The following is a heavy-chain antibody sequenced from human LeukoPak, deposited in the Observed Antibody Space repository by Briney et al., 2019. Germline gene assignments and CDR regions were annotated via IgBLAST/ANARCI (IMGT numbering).Heavy chain of an antibody. CDR2: ISGSGSST. CDR3: PNLYTSAWYEDPIAP. V-gene: IGHV3-23*01. Sequence: GGSLRLSCAASGFTFSNYGMSWVRQAPGKGLEWVSTISGSGSSTNSADSLQGRFTISRDNSKNTLYLQMNSLRAAERAIYSCPNLYTSAWYEDPIAPWAQGTL. J-gene: IGHJ5*02. CDR1: GFTFSNYG. D-gene: IGHD6-19*01.